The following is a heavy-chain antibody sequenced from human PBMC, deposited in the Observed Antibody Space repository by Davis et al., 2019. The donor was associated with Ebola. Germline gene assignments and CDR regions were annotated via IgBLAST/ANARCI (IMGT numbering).Heavy chain of an antibody. Sequence: AASVKVSCKASGYTFTGYDINWVRQATGQGLEWMGWMNPNSGNTGYAQKFQGRVTMTRNTSISTAYMELSSLRSEDTAVYYCARDHHIAVAGAPGYWGQGTLVTVSS. CDR3: ARDHHIAVAGAPGY. CDR2: MNPNSGNT. J-gene: IGHJ4*02. D-gene: IGHD6-19*01. V-gene: IGHV1-8*01. CDR1: GYTFTGYD.